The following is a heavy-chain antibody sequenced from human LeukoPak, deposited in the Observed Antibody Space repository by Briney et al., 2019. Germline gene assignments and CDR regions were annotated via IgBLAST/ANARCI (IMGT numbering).Heavy chain of an antibody. CDR3: VREARGYHYTYFDY. J-gene: IGHJ4*02. D-gene: IGHD5-18*01. V-gene: IGHV3-13*01. CDR1: GFTLGGHD. Sequence: GGSLRLSCTASGFTLGGHDMHWVRQTTGDGLEWVAAVSAGHHAFYSVSVKGRFTVSREDAKNSLYLQMNSLRAGDTAVYYCVREARGYHYTYFDYWGQGSLVTVSS. CDR2: VSAGHHA.